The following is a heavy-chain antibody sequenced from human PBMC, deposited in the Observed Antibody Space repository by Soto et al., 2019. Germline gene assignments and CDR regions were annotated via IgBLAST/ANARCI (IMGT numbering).Heavy chain of an antibody. J-gene: IGHJ3*02. Sequence: SETLSLTCAVYGGSFSGYYWSWIRQPPGKGLEWIGEINHSGSTNYNPSLKSRVTISVDTSKNQFSLKLSSVTAADTAVYYCARGQYCTHRVCYTYAFDIWGQGTMVTVSS. CDR2: INHSGST. CDR1: GGSFSGYY. CDR3: ARGQYCTHRVCYTYAFDI. D-gene: IGHD2-8*01. V-gene: IGHV4-34*01.